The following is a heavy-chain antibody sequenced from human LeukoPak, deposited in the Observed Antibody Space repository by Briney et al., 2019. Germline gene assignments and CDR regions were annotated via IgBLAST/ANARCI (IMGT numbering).Heavy chain of an antibody. Sequence: ASVKVSCKASGYTFTSYDINWVRQATGQGLEWMGWMNPNSGNTGYAQKFQGRVTITRNTSISTAYMELSSLRSEDAAVYYCARGITPFYYYYMDVWGKGTTVTVSS. J-gene: IGHJ6*03. CDR2: MNPNSGNT. V-gene: IGHV1-8*03. CDR3: ARGITPFYYYYMDV. CDR1: GYTFTSYD.